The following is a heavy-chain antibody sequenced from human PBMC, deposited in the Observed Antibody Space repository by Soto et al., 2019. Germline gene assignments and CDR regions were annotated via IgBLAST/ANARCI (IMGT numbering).Heavy chain of an antibody. V-gene: IGHV3-74*01. CDR3: SSGHCTNGVCRGYYFDY. J-gene: IGHJ4*02. CDR2: INSDGSST. D-gene: IGHD2-8*01. CDR1: GFTFSSYW. Sequence: GGSLRLSCAASGFTFSSYWMHWVRQAPGKGLVWVSRINSDGSSTTYADSVKGRFTISRDNAKNTLYLQMNSLRAEDTAVYYCSSGHCTNGVCRGYYFDYWGQGTLVT.